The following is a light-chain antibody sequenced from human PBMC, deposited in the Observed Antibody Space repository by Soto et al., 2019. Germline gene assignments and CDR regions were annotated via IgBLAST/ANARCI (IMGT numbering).Light chain of an antibody. V-gene: IGKV3-11*01. CDR2: DAS. CDR1: QSVSSY. Sequence: DSVWTQYPATLSLSPGESATLSFWASQSVSSYLAWYQQKPGQAPRLLTYDASNRAPGIQARFSGSGSGTDFTLAISSLEPEDFAVYYCQKRSNWWTFGQGA. CDR3: QKRSNWWT. J-gene: IGKJ1*01.